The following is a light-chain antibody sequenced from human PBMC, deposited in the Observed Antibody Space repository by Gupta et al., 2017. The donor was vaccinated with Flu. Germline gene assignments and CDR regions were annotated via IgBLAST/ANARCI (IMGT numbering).Light chain of an antibody. J-gene: IGLJ1*01. CDR3: SACDGRLIDYV. Sequence: VSISGSGSTSNIGNNPVDWYRQLPVASPKLLIYSNSQRPAVFPDRFFGSKSGTSASLSISGLHSEDDADYYCSACDGRLIDYVFGPGTKFTVL. CDR1: TSNIGNNP. V-gene: IGLV1-44*01. CDR2: SNS.